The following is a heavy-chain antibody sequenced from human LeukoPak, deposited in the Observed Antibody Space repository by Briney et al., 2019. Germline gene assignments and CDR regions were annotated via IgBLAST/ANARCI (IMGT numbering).Heavy chain of an antibody. V-gene: IGHV1-69-2*01. D-gene: IGHD3-22*01. CDR1: GYTFTDYY. Sequence: ASVKISCKVSGYTFTDYYMHWVQQAPGKGLEWMGLVDPEDGETIYAEKFQGRVTITADTSTDTAYMELSSLRSEDTAVYYCATHAKYYYDSSGYYWGRGTLVTVSS. CDR2: VDPEDGET. CDR3: ATHAKYYYDSSGYY. J-gene: IGHJ4*02.